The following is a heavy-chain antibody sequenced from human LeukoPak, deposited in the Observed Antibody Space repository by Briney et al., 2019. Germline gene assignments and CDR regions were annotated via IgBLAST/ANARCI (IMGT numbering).Heavy chain of an antibody. Sequence: SQTLSLTCAISGDSVTSNSAACNWIKQSPSRVLELLESTHYRSKWYNDYEVSMKSRININPDTSKNQFSLQLNSVTREDTAVYYCSRELSWGLSDYWGQGTLVTVSS. CDR1: GDSVTSNSAA. D-gene: IGHD7-27*01. CDR3: SRELSWGLSDY. V-gene: IGHV6-1*01. CDR2: THYRSKWYN. J-gene: IGHJ4*02.